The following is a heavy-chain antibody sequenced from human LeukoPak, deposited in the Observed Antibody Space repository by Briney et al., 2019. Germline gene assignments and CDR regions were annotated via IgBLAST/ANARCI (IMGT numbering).Heavy chain of an antibody. D-gene: IGHD7-27*01. CDR2: ISAGNDI. CDR3: ASPPGRPNGD. V-gene: IGHV3-23*01. CDR1: GFSFNNYA. Sequence: GGSLRLSCAASGFSFNNYAMVWVRQTPGKGLEWVSVISAGNDIVYADSVKGRFSISRDSSRNTLYLQMNSLRVEDTAMYYCASPPGRPNGDWGQGTLVTVSS. J-gene: IGHJ4*02.